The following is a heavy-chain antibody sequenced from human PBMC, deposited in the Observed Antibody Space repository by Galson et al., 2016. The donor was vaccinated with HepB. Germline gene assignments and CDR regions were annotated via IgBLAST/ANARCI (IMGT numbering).Heavy chain of an antibody. CDR2: IGQDESHK. J-gene: IGHJ4*02. D-gene: IGHD5-24*01. CDR3: ARDRGWQQFDF. CDR1: GFSFSNSW. V-gene: IGHV3-7*04. Sequence: SLRLSCAASGFSFSNSWMTWVRQTPGKALERVANIGQDESHKYYVASVRGRFTISRDNAKNSLYLQMNTLRAEDTAVYSCARDRGWQQFDFWGQGTPVTVSS.